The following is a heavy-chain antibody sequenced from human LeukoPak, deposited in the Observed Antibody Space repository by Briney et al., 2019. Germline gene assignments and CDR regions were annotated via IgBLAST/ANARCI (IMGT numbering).Heavy chain of an antibody. J-gene: IGHJ4*02. CDR3: ARDLDPIAAAYDY. D-gene: IGHD6-13*01. CDR2: ISSSSSTI. CDR1: GFTLSTYA. V-gene: IGHV3-48*01. Sequence: PGGSLRLSCAASGFTLSTYAIHRVRQAPGKGLEWVSYISSSSSTIYYADSVKGRFTISRDSAENSLYLQMNYLRAEDTAVYYCARDLDPIAAAYDYWGQGTLVTVSS.